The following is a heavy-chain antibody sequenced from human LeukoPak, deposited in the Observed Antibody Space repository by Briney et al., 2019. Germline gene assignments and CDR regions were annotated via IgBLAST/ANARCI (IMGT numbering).Heavy chain of an antibody. CDR2: INHSGST. CDR3: AKGMMSAPNAFDI. Sequence: SETLSLTCAVYGGSFSGYYWSWIRQPPGKGLEWIGKINHSGSTNYNPSLKSRVTISVDTSKNQFSLKLSSVTAADTAVYYCAKGMMSAPNAFDIWGQGTMVTVSS. D-gene: IGHD3-16*01. V-gene: IGHV4-34*01. CDR1: GGSFSGYY. J-gene: IGHJ3*02.